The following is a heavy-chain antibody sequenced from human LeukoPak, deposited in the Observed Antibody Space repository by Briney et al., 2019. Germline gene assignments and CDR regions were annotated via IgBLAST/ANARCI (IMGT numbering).Heavy chain of an antibody. J-gene: IGHJ4*02. V-gene: IGHV5-51*01. Sequence: GESLKISCKGSGYSFTSYWIGWVRQMPGKGLEWMGIIYPGDSDTRYSPSFQGQVTISADKSLSTAYLQWSSLKASHTAMYYCARSIAAQRFDYWGQGTLVTVSS. CDR3: ARSIAAQRFDY. D-gene: IGHD6-6*01. CDR1: GYSFTSYW. CDR2: IYPGDSDT.